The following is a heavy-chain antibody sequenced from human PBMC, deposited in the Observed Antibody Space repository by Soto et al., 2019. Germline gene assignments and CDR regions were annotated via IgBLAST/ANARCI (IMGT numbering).Heavy chain of an antibody. D-gene: IGHD2-15*01. CDR1: GFTFSSYA. Sequence: EVQLLESGGGLVQPGGSLRLSCAASGFTFSSYAMSWVRQAPGKGLEWFSDISGSGGSTYYADSVKGRFTISRDNSKNTLYLQMNSLRAEDTAVYYCAKVYCSGGSCYLSAFDIWGQGTMVTVSA. CDR2: ISGSGGST. CDR3: AKVYCSGGSCYLSAFDI. V-gene: IGHV3-23*01. J-gene: IGHJ3*02.